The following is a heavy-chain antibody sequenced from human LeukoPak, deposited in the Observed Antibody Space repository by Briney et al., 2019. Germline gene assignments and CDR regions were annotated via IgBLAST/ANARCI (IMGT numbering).Heavy chain of an antibody. CDR3: ARGRDTYYYGSGSYYMDY. J-gene: IGHJ4*02. CDR2: INPNSGGT. Sequence: ASVKVSRKASGYTFTGYYMHWVRQAPGQGLEWMGWINPNSGGTNYAQKFQGRVTMTRDTSISTAYMELSRLRSDDTAVYYCARGRDTYYYGSGSYYMDYWGQGTLVTVSS. CDR1: GYTFTGYY. V-gene: IGHV1-2*02. D-gene: IGHD3-10*01.